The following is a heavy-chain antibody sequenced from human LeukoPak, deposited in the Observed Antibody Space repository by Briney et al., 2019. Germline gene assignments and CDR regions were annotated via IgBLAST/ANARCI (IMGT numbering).Heavy chain of an antibody. J-gene: IGHJ4*02. Sequence: GGSLRLSCAASGFTFNYAWMSWVRQAPGKGLEWIGRIKSKRDGGTTDSAAPVKGRFTISRDDSKNTVYLQVNSLKTEDTAVYYCTTDLGSGKRFDYWGQGTLVTVSS. D-gene: IGHD1-26*01. CDR1: GFTFNYAW. CDR2: IKSKRDGGTT. CDR3: TTDLGSGKRFDY. V-gene: IGHV3-15*01.